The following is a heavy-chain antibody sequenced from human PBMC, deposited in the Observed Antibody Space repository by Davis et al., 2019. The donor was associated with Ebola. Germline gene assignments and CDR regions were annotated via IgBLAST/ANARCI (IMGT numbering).Heavy chain of an antibody. CDR1: GFDFSDYS. CDR3: ARNNRGGDWDY. J-gene: IGHJ4*02. Sequence: GESLKISCAASGFDFSDYSMTWVRQAPGKGLQWLSYISSGGVTTYYADSVTGRFSTSRDNAKNSLFLQMSSLRDEDTAVYYCARNNRGGDWDYWGQGTLVTVSS. V-gene: IGHV3-48*02. D-gene: IGHD2-21*02. CDR2: ISSGGVTT.